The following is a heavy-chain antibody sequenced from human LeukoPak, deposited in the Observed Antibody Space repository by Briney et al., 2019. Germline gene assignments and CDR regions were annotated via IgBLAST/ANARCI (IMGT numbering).Heavy chain of an antibody. CDR2: INHSGST. CDR3: ARGGFNRSSTSCYYGWFDP. CDR1: GGSFSGYY. J-gene: IGHJ5*02. V-gene: IGHV4-34*01. D-gene: IGHD2-2*01. Sequence: SETLSLTCAVYGGSFSGYYWSWIRQPPGKGLEWIGEINHSGSTNYNPSLKSRVTISVDTSKNQFSLKLSSVTAADTAVYYCARGGFNRSSTSCYYGWFDPWGQGTLVTVSS.